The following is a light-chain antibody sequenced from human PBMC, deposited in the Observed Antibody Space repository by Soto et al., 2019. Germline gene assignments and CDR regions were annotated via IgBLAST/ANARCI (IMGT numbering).Light chain of an antibody. V-gene: IGLV1-51*01. Sequence: QSVLTQPPSMSAAPGQKVTISCSGSTSNIENNYVSWYQHLPGTAPKLLIYDNDERPSGLPDRFSASKSGTSATLGITGLQIGDEADYYCGAWDSSLSVVLFGGGTKLTVL. CDR2: DND. J-gene: IGLJ2*01. CDR1: TSNIENNY. CDR3: GAWDSSLSVVL.